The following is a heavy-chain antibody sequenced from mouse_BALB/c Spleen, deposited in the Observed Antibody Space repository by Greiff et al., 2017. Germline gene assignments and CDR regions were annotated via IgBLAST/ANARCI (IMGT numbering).Heavy chain of an antibody. CDR3: ARDKGGYYSWFAY. D-gene: IGHD2-3*01. V-gene: IGHV7-3*02. CDR1: GFTFTDYY. J-gene: IGHJ3*01. Sequence: EVMLVESGGGLVQPGGSLRLSCATSGFTFTDYYMSWVRQPPGKALEWLGFIRNKANGYTTEYSASVKGRFTISRDNSQSILYLQMNTLRAEDSATYYCARDKGGYYSWFAYWGQGTLVTVSA. CDR2: IRNKANGYTT.